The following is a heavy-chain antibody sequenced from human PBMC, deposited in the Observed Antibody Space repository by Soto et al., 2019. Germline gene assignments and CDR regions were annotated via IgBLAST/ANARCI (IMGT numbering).Heavy chain of an antibody. D-gene: IGHD5-18*01. V-gene: IGHV4-39*01. Sequence: QLQLQESGPGLVKPSETLSLTCTVSGGSISSSSYYWGWIRQPPGKGLEWIGSIYYSGSTYYNPSLKSRVTISVDTSKNQFSLKLSSVTAADTAVYYCARYGYSYAHGWFDPWGQGTLVTVSS. CDR2: IYYSGST. CDR3: ARYGYSYAHGWFDP. J-gene: IGHJ5*02. CDR1: GGSISSSSYY.